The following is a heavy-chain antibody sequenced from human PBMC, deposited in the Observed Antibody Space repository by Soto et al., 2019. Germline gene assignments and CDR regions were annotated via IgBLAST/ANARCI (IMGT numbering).Heavy chain of an antibody. CDR2: ISAYNGNT. V-gene: IGHV1-18*01. Sequence: GASVKVSCKASGYTFTSYGISWVRQAPGQGLEWMGWISAYNGNTNYAQKLQGRVTMTTDTSTSTAYMELRSLRSDDTAVYYCARVSADYDSNITPFDYWGQGTLVTVSS. CDR3: ARVSADYDSNITPFDY. J-gene: IGHJ4*02. CDR1: GYTFTSYG. D-gene: IGHD3-22*01.